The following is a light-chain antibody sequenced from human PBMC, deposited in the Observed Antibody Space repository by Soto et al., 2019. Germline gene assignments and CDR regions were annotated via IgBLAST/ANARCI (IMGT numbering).Light chain of an antibody. J-gene: IGLJ2*01. CDR2: EVT. V-gene: IGLV2-14*01. CDR3: TSYTSSNTLV. CDR1: SSDVGGYNY. Sequence: QSALTQPASVSGSPGQSITISCTGTSSDVGGYNYVSWYQQHPGKAPKLMIYEVTNRPSGVSNRFSGSKSGNTASLIISGLQAEDEADYYCTSYTSSNTLVLGGGTKVTVL.